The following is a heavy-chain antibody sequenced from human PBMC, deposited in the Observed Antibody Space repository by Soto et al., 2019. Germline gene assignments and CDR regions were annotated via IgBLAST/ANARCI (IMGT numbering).Heavy chain of an antibody. CDR2: ILNDGSNR. CDR1: GFTFSNYG. Sequence: QVQLVESGGGVVQPGRSLRLSCAASGFTFSNYGMHWVRQAPGKGLEWVAVILNDGSNRYHAGSVKDRFTISRDNSENMLYLQMNSLRAEDTAVYYCARDDEYSGYGMDVWGQGTTVTVS. J-gene: IGHJ6*02. V-gene: IGHV3-33*01. D-gene: IGHD3-10*01. CDR3: ARDDEYSGYGMDV.